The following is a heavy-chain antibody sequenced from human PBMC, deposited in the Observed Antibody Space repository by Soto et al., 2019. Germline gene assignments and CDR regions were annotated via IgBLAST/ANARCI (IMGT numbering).Heavy chain of an antibody. CDR1: GGSISSGDYY. V-gene: IGHV4-30-4*01. J-gene: IGHJ5*02. D-gene: IGHD6-13*01. CDR2: IYHSGST. CDR3: ARERPAGARLDP. Sequence: QVQLQESGPGLVKPSQTLSLTCTISGGSISSGDYYWSWIRQPPGKGLEWIGYIYHSGSTYYNPSRKSRVTISVDTAKNQFALKLNSVTGADTAVYYCARERPAGARLDPWGQGTMLTLSS.